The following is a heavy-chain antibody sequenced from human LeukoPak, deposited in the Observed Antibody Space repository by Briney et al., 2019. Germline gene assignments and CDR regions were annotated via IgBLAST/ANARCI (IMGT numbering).Heavy chain of an antibody. J-gene: IGHJ4*02. D-gene: IGHD5-18*01. CDR1: GDSVSSNSAA. CDR2: TYYRSKWYN. Sequence: SQTLSLTCAISGDSVSSNSAAWNWIRQSPSRGLEWLGRTYYRSKWYNDYAISVKSRITINPDTSKDQFSLQLNSVTPEDTAVYYCAVDTGYSRDFDSWGQGTLVTVSS. CDR3: AVDTGYSRDFDS. V-gene: IGHV6-1*01.